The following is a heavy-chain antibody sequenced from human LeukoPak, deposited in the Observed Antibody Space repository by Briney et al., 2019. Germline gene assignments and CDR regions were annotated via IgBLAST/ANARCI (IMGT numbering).Heavy chain of an antibody. D-gene: IGHD6-6*01. CDR2: IHYSGTT. J-gene: IGHJ4*02. CDR3: ARFGTSSSRFFDQ. V-gene: IGHV4-61*01. Sequence: NPSETLSLTCTVSGGSISSGNYYWSWIRQPPGKGLEWIGYIHYSGTTNYYPSLKSRVTIALDTSKNQFSLKLNSVTAADTAVYYCARFGTSSSRFFDQWGQGTLVTVSS. CDR1: GGSISSGNYY.